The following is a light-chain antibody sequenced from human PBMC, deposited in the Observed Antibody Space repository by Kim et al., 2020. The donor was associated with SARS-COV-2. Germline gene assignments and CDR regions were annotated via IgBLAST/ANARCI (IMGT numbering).Light chain of an antibody. CDR1: NIGSKS. J-gene: IGLJ3*02. CDR3: QVWDSSSDQGV. V-gene: IGLV3-21*04. CDR2: YDS. Sequence: SYELTQPPSVSVAPGKTARITCGGNNIGSKSVHWYQQKPGQAPVLVIYYDSDRPSGIPERFSGSNSGNTATLTISRVEDGDEADYYCQVWDSSSDQGVFG.